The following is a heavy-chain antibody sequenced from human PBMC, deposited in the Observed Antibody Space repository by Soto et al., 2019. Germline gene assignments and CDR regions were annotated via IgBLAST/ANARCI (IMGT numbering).Heavy chain of an antibody. D-gene: IGHD6-13*01. V-gene: IGHV4-59*01. CDR3: ARDRITSSWYEGLLNPDYYYYYGMDV. CDR1: GGSISSYY. J-gene: IGHJ6*02. Sequence: SETLSLTCTVSGGSISSYYWSWIRQPPGKGLEWIGYIYYSGSTNYNPSLKSRVTISVDTSKNQFSLKLSSVTAADTAVYYCARDRITSSWYEGLLNPDYYYYYGMDVWGQGTTVTVSS. CDR2: IYYSGST.